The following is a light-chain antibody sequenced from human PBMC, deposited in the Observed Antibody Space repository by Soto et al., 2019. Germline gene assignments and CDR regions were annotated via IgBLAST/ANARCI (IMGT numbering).Light chain of an antibody. CDR2: KAS. Sequence: DIQMTQSPSSLSASVGDKVSITCRASQSVNRFLNWYQQKPGRAPTLVVYKASTLQAGVPSRFSGSESGTEFILTINNLQPGDSATYYRQQTYSTPQPFGRGTTVEFK. CDR3: QQTYSTPQP. J-gene: IGKJ1*01. CDR1: QSVNRF. V-gene: IGKV1-39*01.